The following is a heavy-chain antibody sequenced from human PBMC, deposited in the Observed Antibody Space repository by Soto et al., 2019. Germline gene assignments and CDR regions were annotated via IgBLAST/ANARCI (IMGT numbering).Heavy chain of an antibody. J-gene: IGHJ6*02. CDR3: ARGKPSGYRFGPRNFFYYGLDV. V-gene: IGHV4-34*01. D-gene: IGHD5-18*01. Sequence: SETLSLTCAVFSASLGYHYWPWIRQSPDKGLESIGEVHPSGSTDYNPSLKSRLTLSLDTSKNQFSLKVASVTAADTAVYFCARGKPSGYRFGPRNFFYYGLDVWGPGTTVTVSS. CDR1: SASLGYHY. CDR2: VHPSGST.